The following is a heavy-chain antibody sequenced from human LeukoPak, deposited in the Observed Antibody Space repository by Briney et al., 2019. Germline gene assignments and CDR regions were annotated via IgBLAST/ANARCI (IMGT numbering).Heavy chain of an antibody. V-gene: IGHV3-21*01. D-gene: IGHD6-13*01. CDR1: GFTFSSYS. CDR3: ARGSSSWYWN. Sequence: GGSLILSCAASGFTFSSYSMNWVRQAPGQGLQWVSSISSSSSYIYYADSVKGRCTISRDNAKNSLYLQMNSLRAEDTAVYYCARGSSSWYWNWGQGTLVTVSS. CDR2: ISSSSSYI. J-gene: IGHJ4*02.